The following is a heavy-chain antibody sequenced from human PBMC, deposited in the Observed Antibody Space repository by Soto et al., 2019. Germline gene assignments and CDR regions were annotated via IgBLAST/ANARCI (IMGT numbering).Heavy chain of an antibody. V-gene: IGHV1-2*02. Sequence: QVQLVQAGAEVKKPGASVKVSCKASGYTFTDYYIHWVRQAPGQGLEWMGWINPNSGGTNYAQKFQGRVTMTRDTSISTVYMELRRLTSDDTAVYFCAREASTLVAGTVDYWGQGTLVTVSS. CDR3: AREASTLVAGTVDY. D-gene: IGHD6-19*01. CDR2: INPNSGGT. CDR1: GYTFTDYY. J-gene: IGHJ4*02.